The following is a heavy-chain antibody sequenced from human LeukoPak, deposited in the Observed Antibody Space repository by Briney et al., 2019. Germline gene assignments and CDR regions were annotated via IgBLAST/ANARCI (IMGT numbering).Heavy chain of an antibody. CDR1: GFTFSSYS. Sequence: GGSLRLSCAASGFTFSSYSMNWVRQAPGKGLEWVAVIWYDGSNKYYADSVKGRFTISRDNSKNTLYLQMNSLRAEDTAVYYCASGFDDYGDYMSTGYWGQGTLVTVSS. V-gene: IGHV3-33*08. CDR3: ASGFDDYGDYMSTGY. CDR2: IWYDGSNK. D-gene: IGHD4-17*01. J-gene: IGHJ4*02.